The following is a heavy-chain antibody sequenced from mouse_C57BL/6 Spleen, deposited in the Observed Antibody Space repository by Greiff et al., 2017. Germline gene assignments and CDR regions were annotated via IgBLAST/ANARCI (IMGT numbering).Heavy chain of an antibody. D-gene: IGHD1-1*01. V-gene: IGHV1-82*01. CDR1: GYAFSSSW. J-gene: IGHJ3*01. CDR2: IYPGDGGT. CDR3: ARWDYGSSYFAY. Sequence: QVQLQQSGPELVKPGASVKISCKASGYAFSSSWMNWVKQRPGKGLEWIGRIYPGDGGTNYNGKFKGKATLTADKSSSTAYMQLSSLTSEDSAVYFCARWDYGSSYFAYWGQGTLVTVSA.